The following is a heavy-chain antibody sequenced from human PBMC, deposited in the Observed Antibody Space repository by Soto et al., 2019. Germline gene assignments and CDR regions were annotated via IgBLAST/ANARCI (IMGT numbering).Heavy chain of an antibody. D-gene: IGHD2-15*01. V-gene: IGHV4-31*02. J-gene: IGHJ5*02. Sequence: SETVSLTXTVSGGSISSGGYYWSWIRQHPGKGLEWIGYIYYSGSTYYNPSLKSRVTISVDTSKNQFSLKLSSVTAADTAVYYCARVKTLRMVAATLRWFDPWGQGTLVTVSS. CDR2: IYYSGST. CDR1: GGSISSGGYY. CDR3: ARVKTLRMVAATLRWFDP.